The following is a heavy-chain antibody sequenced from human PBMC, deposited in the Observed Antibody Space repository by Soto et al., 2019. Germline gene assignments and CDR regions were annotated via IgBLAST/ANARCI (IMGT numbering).Heavy chain of an antibody. V-gene: IGHV4-34*01. CDR3: ATVMRWNYAWFDP. CDR2: VSHSGNT. Sequence: SETLSLTCAVSGGSFSDYYWTWIRQPPGKGLEWVGEVSHSGNTNHNPSLKSRVTISVDTSKKQFSLKLTSVTAADTAVYYCATVMRWNYAWFDPWGQGTLVTVSS. D-gene: IGHD1-7*01. CDR1: GGSFSDYY. J-gene: IGHJ5*02.